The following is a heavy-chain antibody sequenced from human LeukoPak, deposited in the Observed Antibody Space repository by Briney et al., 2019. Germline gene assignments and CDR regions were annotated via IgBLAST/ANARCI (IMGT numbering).Heavy chain of an antibody. CDR3: ARDGKESGSYNYFDY. V-gene: IGHV1-2*06. J-gene: IGHJ4*02. D-gene: IGHD1-26*01. CDR2: INPNSGGT. Sequence: ASVKVSCKASGYTFTGYYMHWVRQAPRQGLEWMGRINPNSGGTNYAQKFQGRVTMTRDTSISTAYMELSRLRSDDTAVYYCARDGKESGSYNYFDYWGQGTLVTVSS. CDR1: GYTFTGYY.